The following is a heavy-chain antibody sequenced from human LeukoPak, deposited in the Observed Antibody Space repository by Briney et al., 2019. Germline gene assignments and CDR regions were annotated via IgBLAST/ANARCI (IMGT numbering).Heavy chain of an antibody. J-gene: IGHJ4*02. D-gene: IGHD3-22*01. Sequence: GGSLRLSCAASGFTFSSYGMHWVRQAPGKGLEWVAFIRYDGSNKYYADSVKGRFTISRDNSKNTLYLQMNSLRAEDTAVYYCANKDSSGYYPDYWGQGTLVTVSS. V-gene: IGHV3-30*02. CDR1: GFTFSSYG. CDR2: IRYDGSNK. CDR3: ANKDSSGYYPDY.